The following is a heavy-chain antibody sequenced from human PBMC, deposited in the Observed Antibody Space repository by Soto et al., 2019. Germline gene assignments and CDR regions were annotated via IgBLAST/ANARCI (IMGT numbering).Heavy chain of an antibody. CDR3: ARQFEVISYYYYGMDV. CDR2: IIPIFGTA. CDR1: GGTFSSYA. D-gene: IGHD3-16*02. J-gene: IGHJ6*02. V-gene: IGHV1-69*12. Sequence: QVQLVQSGAEVKKPGSSVKVSCKASGGTFSSYAISWVRQAPGQGLEWMGGIIPIFGTANYAQKCQGRVTTTAGESTSTAYMEMSSLRSEDTAVYYCARQFEVISYYYYGMDVWGQGTTVTVSS.